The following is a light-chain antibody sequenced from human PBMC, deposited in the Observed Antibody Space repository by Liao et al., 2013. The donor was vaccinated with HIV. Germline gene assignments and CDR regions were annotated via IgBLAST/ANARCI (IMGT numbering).Light chain of an antibody. CDR1: NIGSKS. J-gene: IGLJ2*01. Sequence: SYVLTQPPSVSVAPGKTARITCGGNNIGSKSVHWHHQKPGQAPVLVIYYDKDRPSVIPERFSGSNSGNTATLSISRVEAGDEADYYCQASDSGTVIFGGGTKLTVL. CDR2: YDK. CDR3: QASDSGTVI. V-gene: IGLV3-21*01.